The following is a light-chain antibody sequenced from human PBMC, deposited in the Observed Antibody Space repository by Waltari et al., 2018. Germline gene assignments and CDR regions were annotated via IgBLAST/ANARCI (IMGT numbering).Light chain of an antibody. Sequence: EIVMTQFPATLSVSPGDSVTLACMASQSIRSDLAWYQQKPGQAPRLLIYSVSTRATGIPARFSGSGSETDFTFTISGLQSEDFADYYCQQYNNWPQITFGQGTRLEIK. CDR3: QQYNNWPQIT. CDR2: SVS. CDR1: QSIRSD. V-gene: IGKV3-15*01. J-gene: IGKJ5*01.